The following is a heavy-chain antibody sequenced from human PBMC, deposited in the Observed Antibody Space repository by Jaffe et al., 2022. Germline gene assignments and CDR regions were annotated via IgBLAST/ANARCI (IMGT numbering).Heavy chain of an antibody. D-gene: IGHD2-2*01. CDR1: GFTFSNAW. V-gene: IGHV3-15*01. CDR3: TTDRIRVVPAAMLY. CDR2: IKSKTDGGTT. J-gene: IGHJ4*02. Sequence: EVQLVESGGGLVKPGGSLRLSCAASGFTFSNAWMSWVRQAPGKGLEWVGRIKSKTDGGTTDYAAPVKGRFTISRDDSKNTLYLQMNSLKTEDTAVYYCTTDRIRVVPAAMLYWGQGTLVTVSS.